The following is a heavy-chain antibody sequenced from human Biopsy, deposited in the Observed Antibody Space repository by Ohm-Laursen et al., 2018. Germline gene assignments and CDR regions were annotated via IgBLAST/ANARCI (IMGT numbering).Heavy chain of an antibody. CDR1: GGTISSYY. CDR2: IYYTGST. J-gene: IGHJ2*01. Sequence: SVSLSFTCTVSGGTISSYYWSWIRQAPGKGLEWIVYIYYTGSTKYNPSLKSRLTITGNTSMTHLSLRLTSVTAADTAVYYCARHAPSYSGSYWRYFDLWGRGTLVTVSS. D-gene: IGHD1-26*01. CDR3: ARHAPSYSGSYWRYFDL. V-gene: IGHV4-59*08.